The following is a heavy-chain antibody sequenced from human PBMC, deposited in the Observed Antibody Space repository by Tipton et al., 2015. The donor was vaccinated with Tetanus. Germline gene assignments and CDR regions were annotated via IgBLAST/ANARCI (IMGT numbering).Heavy chain of an antibody. CDR3: ATRTVTR. D-gene: IGHD4-17*01. CDR2: ISTTGNTI. J-gene: IGHJ4*02. CDR1: GFTLRTYS. V-gene: IGHV3-48*01. Sequence: SLRLSCAASGFTLRTYSMNWVRQAPGKGPEWISYISTTGNTIYYADSVKGRFTISRDNAKNSLSLQMSGLRREDTAVYYCATRTVTRWGPGTLVTVSS.